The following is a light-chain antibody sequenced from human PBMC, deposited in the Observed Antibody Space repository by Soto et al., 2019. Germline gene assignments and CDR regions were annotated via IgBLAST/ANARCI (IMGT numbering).Light chain of an antibody. CDR1: SSDVGGYHY. V-gene: IGLV2-14*01. J-gene: IGLJ3*02. CDR3: SSNTSSSTWV. CDR2: EVS. Sequence: QSALTQPASVSGSPGQSITISCTGTSSDVGGYHYVSWYQQHPGKAPKLMIYEVSNRPSGVSNRFSGSKSGNTASLTISGLQAEDEADYYCSSNTSSSTWVFGGGTKLTVL.